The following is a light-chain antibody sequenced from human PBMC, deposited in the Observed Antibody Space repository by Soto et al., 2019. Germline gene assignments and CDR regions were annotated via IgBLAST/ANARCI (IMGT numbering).Light chain of an antibody. J-gene: IGKJ1*01. CDR3: QQRSNWPRP. CDR1: QSVSSY. Sequence: EIVLTQSPATLSLSPGERATHSCRASQSVSSYLVWYQQKPGQAPRLLMSDASNRATGIPARFSGSGSGTDFTLTISSLEPEDFAVYYCQQRSNWPRPFGQGTKVEIK. CDR2: DAS. V-gene: IGKV3-11*01.